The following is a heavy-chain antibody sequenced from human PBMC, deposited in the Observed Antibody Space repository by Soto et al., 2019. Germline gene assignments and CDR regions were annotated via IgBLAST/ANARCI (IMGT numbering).Heavy chain of an antibody. J-gene: IGHJ4*02. V-gene: IGHV4-59*11. D-gene: IGHD4-17*01. CDR3: ARSPSYGDYDY. CDR2: IYYSGST. Sequence: PSETLSLTCTVRGGAINSHYWSWIRQPPGKGLEWIGYIYYSGSTNYNPSLKSRVTISIDTSKNQFSVKLSSVTAADTAVYYCARSPSYGDYDYWGPGPLVTVSS. CDR1: GGAINSHY.